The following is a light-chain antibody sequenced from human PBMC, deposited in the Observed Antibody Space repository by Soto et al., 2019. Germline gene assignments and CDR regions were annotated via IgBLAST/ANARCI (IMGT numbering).Light chain of an antibody. Sequence: QSVLTQPPSASGTPGQTVTISCSGSSSNIETNTVTWYQQLPGTAPKLLIYSDDQRPSGVPDRFSGSKSGTSASLAISGLQSEDEADYYCSAWDDSLNGGWLFGGGTKVTVL. CDR2: SDD. CDR1: SSNIETNT. CDR3: SAWDDSLNGGWL. J-gene: IGLJ3*02. V-gene: IGLV1-44*01.